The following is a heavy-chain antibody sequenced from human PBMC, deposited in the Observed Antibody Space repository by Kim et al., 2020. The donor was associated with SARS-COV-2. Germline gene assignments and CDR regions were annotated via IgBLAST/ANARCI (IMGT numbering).Heavy chain of an antibody. J-gene: IGHJ6*01. V-gene: IGHV3-7*01. Sequence: GGSLRLSCAASGFTFSNYWMSWVRQAPGKGLEWEANIKQNGSEKYYVDSVKGRFTISRDNAKNSLYLQMNSLRAEDTAVYYCARDRYADYSIDDYFGMY. CDR1: GFTFSNYW. D-gene: IGHD2-21*01. CDR3: ARDRYADYSIDDYFGMY. CDR2: IKQNGSEK.